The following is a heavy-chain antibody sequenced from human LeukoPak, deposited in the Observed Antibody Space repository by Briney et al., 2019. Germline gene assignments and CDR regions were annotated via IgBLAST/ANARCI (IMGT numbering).Heavy chain of an antibody. Sequence: GGSLRFSGTASGFTFGDYAMSWVRQAPGKGLEGVGFIRSKAYGGTTEYAASVKGRFTISRDDSKSIAYLQMNSLKTEDTAVYYCSGDGGGFDYWGQGTLVTVSS. D-gene: IGHD3-16*01. V-gene: IGHV3-49*04. J-gene: IGHJ4*02. CDR3: SGDGGGFDY. CDR1: GFTFGDYA. CDR2: IRSKAYGGTT.